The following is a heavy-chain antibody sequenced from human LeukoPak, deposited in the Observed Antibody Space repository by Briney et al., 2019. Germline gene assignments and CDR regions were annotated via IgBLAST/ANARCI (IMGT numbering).Heavy chain of an antibody. J-gene: IGHJ5*02. CDR3: ARGLEVLWLLSPRWFDP. CDR1: GFAFSNYG. CDR2: ISGSGGST. V-gene: IGHV3-23*01. Sequence: QPGGTLRLSCAASGFAFSNYGMNWVRQAPGKGLEWVSAISGSGGSTYYADSVKGRFTISRDNSKNTLYLQMNSLRAEDTAVYYCARGLEVLWLLSPRWFDPWGQGTLVTVSS. D-gene: IGHD3-3*01.